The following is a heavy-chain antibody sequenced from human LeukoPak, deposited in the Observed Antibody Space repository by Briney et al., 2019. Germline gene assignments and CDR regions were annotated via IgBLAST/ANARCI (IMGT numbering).Heavy chain of an antibody. J-gene: IGHJ4*02. Sequence: SGGSLRLSCAVSGFTFSNHAMHWVRQAPGKGLEWVAVISYDGNNGFYADSVKGRFAISRDNSKNTLYLQMISLSAGDTAVYYCARAGGGGYNFFDYWGQGILVTVSS. V-gene: IGHV3-30*09. D-gene: IGHD5-24*01. CDR3: ARAGGGGYNFFDY. CDR2: ISYDGNNG. CDR1: GFTFSNHA.